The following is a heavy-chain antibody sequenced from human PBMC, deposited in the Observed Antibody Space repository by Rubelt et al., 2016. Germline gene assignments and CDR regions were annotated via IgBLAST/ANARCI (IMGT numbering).Heavy chain of an antibody. CDR3: AGDPRAGTTSFDY. CDR2: IYYSGST. Sequence: QLQLQESGPGLVKPSETLSLTCTVSGGSISSSSYYWGWIRQPPGKGLEWIGSIYYSGSTYYNPSLRGRVTVSVDTAKNEFSRRLSSVTAADTAVYYCAGDPRAGTTSFDYWGQGTLVTVSS. D-gene: IGHD1-7*01. J-gene: IGHJ4*02. V-gene: IGHV4-39*07. CDR1: GGSISSSSYY.